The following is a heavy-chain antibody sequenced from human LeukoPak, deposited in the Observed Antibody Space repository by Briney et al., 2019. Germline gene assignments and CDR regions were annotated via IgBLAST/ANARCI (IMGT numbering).Heavy chain of an antibody. D-gene: IGHD3-10*01. CDR2: ISAYNGNT. V-gene: IGHV1-18*01. CDR3: ARVYYYGSGSYYPVFDY. CDR1: GYTFTSYG. J-gene: IGHJ4*02. Sequence: ASVKVSCKASGYTFTSYGISWVRQAPGQGLEWMGWISAYNGNTNYAQKLQGRVTMTTDTSTSTAYMELRGLRSDDTAVYYCARVYYYGSGSYYPVFDYWGQGTLVTVSS.